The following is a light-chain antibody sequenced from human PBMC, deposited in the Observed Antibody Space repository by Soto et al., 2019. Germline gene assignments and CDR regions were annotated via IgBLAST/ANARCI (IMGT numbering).Light chain of an antibody. CDR1: QSISSY. V-gene: IGKV1-39*01. CDR2: AAS. CDR3: QQSYSTPHT. Sequence: DIQMTQSPSSLSASVGDRVTITCRASQSISSYLNWYQQKPGKAPKLLIYAASSLQSGVPSRFSVSGSGTDFTLTISSLQPEDFATYYGQQSYSTPHTFGQGTKLEIK. J-gene: IGKJ2*01.